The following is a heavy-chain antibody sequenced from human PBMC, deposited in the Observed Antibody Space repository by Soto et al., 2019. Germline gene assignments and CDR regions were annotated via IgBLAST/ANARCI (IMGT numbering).Heavy chain of an antibody. CDR2: INTNGGTT. V-gene: IGHV3-64*01. Sequence: EVQLVESGGGLVQPGGSLRLSCAASGFTFSSYAMHWVRQAPGKGLEYVSAINTNGGTTYYANSVKGRFTVSRDNSKNTLYLQMGSLRAEDMAVYYCAREGGNYYFDSWGQGTLVTVSS. J-gene: IGHJ4*02. CDR1: GFTFSSYA. CDR3: AREGGNYYFDS. D-gene: IGHD1-26*01.